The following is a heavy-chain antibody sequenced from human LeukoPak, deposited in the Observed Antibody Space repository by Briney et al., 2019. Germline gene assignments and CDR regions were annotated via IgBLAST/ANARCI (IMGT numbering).Heavy chain of an antibody. D-gene: IGHD2-15*01. CDR2: IYYSGST. CDR3: ARGPPFSGRVDY. J-gene: IGHJ4*02. V-gene: IGHV4-30-4*01. Sequence: SETLSLTCTVSGGSISSGDYYWSWIRQPLGKGLEWIGYIYYSGSTYYNPSLKSRVTISVDTSKNQFSLKLSSVTTADTAVYYCARGPPFSGRVDYWGQGTLVTVSS. CDR1: GGSISSGDYY.